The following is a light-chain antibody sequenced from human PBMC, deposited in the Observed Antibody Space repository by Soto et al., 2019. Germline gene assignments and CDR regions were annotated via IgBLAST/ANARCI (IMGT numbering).Light chain of an antibody. CDR2: EAS. J-gene: IGKJ2*02. Sequence: DIQMTQSPSTLSASVGDRVTITCRASQSIANWLACYQQKPGKTPKLLIYEASTLESGVPSRFSGSGSGTEFTLTISSLQSDDLATYYCQQWGTYSCTFGQGTKLEIK. CDR1: QSIANW. V-gene: IGKV1-5*03. CDR3: QQWGTYSCT.